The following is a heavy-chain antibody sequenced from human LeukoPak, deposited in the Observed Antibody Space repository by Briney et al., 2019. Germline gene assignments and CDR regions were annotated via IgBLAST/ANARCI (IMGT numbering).Heavy chain of an antibody. J-gene: IGHJ4*02. CDR2: INHSGST. Sequence: KSSETLSLTCAVYGGSFSGYYWSWIRQLPGKGLEWIGEINHSGSTNYNPSLKSRVTISVDTSKNQFSLKLSSVTAADTAVYYCARTPKYYYDSSGRLDYWGQGTLVTVSS. D-gene: IGHD3-22*01. V-gene: IGHV4-34*01. CDR1: GGSFSGYY. CDR3: ARTPKYYYDSSGRLDY.